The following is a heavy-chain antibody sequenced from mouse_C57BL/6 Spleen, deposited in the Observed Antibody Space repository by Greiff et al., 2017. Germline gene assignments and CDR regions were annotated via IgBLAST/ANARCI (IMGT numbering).Heavy chain of an antibody. V-gene: IGHV5-16*01. J-gene: IGHJ1*03. CDR3: ARDIYDGYYYWYFDV. CDR1: GFTFSDYY. CDR2: INYDGSST. D-gene: IGHD2-3*01. Sequence: EVKLMESEGGLVQPGSSMKLSCTASGFTFSDYYMAWVRQVPEKGLEWVANINYDGSSTYYLDSLKSRFIISRDNAKNILYLQMSSLKSEDTATYYCARDIYDGYYYWYFDVWGTGTTVTVSS.